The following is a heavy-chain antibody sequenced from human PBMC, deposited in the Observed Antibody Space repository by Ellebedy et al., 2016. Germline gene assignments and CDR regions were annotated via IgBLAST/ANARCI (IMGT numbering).Heavy chain of an antibody. CDR2: IFSDGNT. V-gene: IGHV3-53*01. CDR1: GFTVSTNY. D-gene: IGHD2-15*01. Sequence: GGSLRLSCAASGFTVSTNYMKWVRQAPGKGLEWVSAIFSDGNTYYADSVKGRFTISRDNSKNTLYLQMHRLRAEDTAVYYCARGVGSGWFDPWGQGTLVTVSS. J-gene: IGHJ5*02. CDR3: ARGVGSGWFDP.